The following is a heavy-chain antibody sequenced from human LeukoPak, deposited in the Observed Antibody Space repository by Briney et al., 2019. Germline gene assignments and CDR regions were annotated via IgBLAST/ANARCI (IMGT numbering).Heavy chain of an antibody. CDR3: AKGSVVVTTNHYFDY. CDR1: GFTFSSYA. D-gene: IGHD3-22*01. V-gene: IGHV3-23*01. J-gene: IGHJ4*02. Sequence: GGSLRLSCAASGFTFSSYAMSWVRQAPGKGLEWVSAISGSGGSTYYADSVKGRFTISRDNSKNTLYLQMNSLRAEDTAVYYCAKGSVVVTTNHYFDYWGQGTLVTVSS. CDR2: ISGSGGST.